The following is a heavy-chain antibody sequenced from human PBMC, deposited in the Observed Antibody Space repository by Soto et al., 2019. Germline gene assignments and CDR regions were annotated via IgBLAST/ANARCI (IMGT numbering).Heavy chain of an antibody. J-gene: IGHJ4*02. CDR3: ARGRCPDY. Sequence: QVQLQQWGAGLLKPSETLSLTCAVYGGSFSGYYWSWIRQPPGKGLEWIGEINHSGSTNYNPSLKSRVTISVDTSKNQFSLKLSSVTAADTAVYHCARGRCPDYWGQGTLVTVSS. D-gene: IGHD4-17*01. V-gene: IGHV4-34*01. CDR1: GGSFSGYY. CDR2: INHSGST.